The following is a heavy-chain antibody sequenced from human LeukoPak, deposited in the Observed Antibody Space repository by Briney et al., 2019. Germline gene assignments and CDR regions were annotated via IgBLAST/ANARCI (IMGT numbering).Heavy chain of an antibody. Sequence: GGSLRLSCAASGFTFSSYGMSWVRQAPGKGLEWVSAISGSGGSTYYADSVKGRFTIFRDNSKNTLYLQMNSLRAEDRAVYYCAKGQNFYGSGSYGGIDYWGQGTLVTVSS. CDR2: ISGSGGST. J-gene: IGHJ4*02. D-gene: IGHD3-10*01. CDR1: GFTFSSYG. CDR3: AKGQNFYGSGSYGGIDY. V-gene: IGHV3-23*01.